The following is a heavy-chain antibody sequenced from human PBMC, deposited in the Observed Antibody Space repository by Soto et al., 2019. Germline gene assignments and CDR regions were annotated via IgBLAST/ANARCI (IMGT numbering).Heavy chain of an antibody. J-gene: IGHJ6*02. CDR2: INAGNGNT. Sequence: EASVKVSCKASGYTFTSYAMHWVRQAPGQRLEWMGWINAGNGNTKYSQKFQGRVTITRDTSASTAYMELSSLRSEDTAVYYCAKGLTIFGVVPNYGMDVWGQGTTVTVSS. CDR3: AKGLTIFGVVPNYGMDV. CDR1: GYTFTSYA. V-gene: IGHV1-3*01. D-gene: IGHD3-3*01.